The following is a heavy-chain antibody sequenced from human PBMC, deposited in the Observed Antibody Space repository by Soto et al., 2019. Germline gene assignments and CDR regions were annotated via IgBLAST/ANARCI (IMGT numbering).Heavy chain of an antibody. CDR3: AKERYGDYGWYFDL. CDR1: GFTFSSYA. J-gene: IGHJ2*01. D-gene: IGHD4-17*01. Sequence: EVQLLESGGGLVQPGGSLRLSCAASGFTFSSYAMSWVRQAPGKGLEWVSAISGSGGSTYYADSVKGRFTISRDNSKNNRDNSKNTLYLQMNSLGAEDTAVYYCAKERYGDYGWYFDLWGRGTLVTVSS. V-gene: IGHV3-23*01. CDR2: ISGSGGST.